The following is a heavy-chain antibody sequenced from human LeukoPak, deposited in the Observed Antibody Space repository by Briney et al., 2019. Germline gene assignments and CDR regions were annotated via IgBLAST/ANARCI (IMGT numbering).Heavy chain of an antibody. J-gene: IGHJ3*02. D-gene: IGHD1-26*01. CDR1: GLTFSSFA. CDR3: AILRLWELAYDAFDI. CDR2: ISGSGGST. V-gene: IGHV3-23*01. Sequence: GGSLRLSCAASGLTFSSFAMNWVRQAPGKGLEWVSAISGSGGSTYYADSVKGRFTISRDNSKNTLYLQMNSLRAEDTAVYYCAILRLWELAYDAFDIWGQGTMVTVSS.